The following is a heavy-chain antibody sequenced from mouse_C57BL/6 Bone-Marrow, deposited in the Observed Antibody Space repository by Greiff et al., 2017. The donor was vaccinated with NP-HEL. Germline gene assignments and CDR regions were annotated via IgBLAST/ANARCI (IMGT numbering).Heavy chain of an antibody. CDR3: ARGGSSYVKAMYY. J-gene: IGHJ4*01. D-gene: IGHD1-1*01. Sequence: VQLKQSGPVLVKPGASVKMSCKASGYTFTDYYMNWVKQSHGKSLEWIGVINPYNGGTSYNQKFKGKATLTVDKSSSTAYMELNSLTSEDSAVYYCARGGSSYVKAMYYWGQGTSVTVSS. V-gene: IGHV1-19*01. CDR2: INPYNGGT. CDR1: GYTFTDYY.